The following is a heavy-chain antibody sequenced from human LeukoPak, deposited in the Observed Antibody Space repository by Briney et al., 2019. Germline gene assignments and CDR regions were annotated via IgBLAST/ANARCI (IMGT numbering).Heavy chain of an antibody. J-gene: IGHJ6*02. V-gene: IGHV4-34*01. CDR3: ARGNIVVVPAAISYYYYGMDV. CDR1: GGSFSGYY. D-gene: IGHD2-2*01. Sequence: PSETLSLTCAVYGGSFSGYYWSWIRQPPGKGLKWIGEINHSGSTNYNPSLKSRVTISVDTSKNQFSLKLSSVTAADTAVYYCARGNIVVVPAAISYYYYGMDVWGQGTTVTVSS. CDR2: INHSGST.